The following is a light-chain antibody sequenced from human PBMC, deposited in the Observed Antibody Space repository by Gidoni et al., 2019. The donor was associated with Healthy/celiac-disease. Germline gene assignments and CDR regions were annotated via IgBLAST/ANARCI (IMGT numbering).Light chain of an antibody. V-gene: IGKV1-33*01. CDR3: QQYDNLPPD. J-gene: IGKJ3*01. CDR1: QDISNY. Sequence: DIQMTQSPSSLSASVGDRVTITCQASQDISNYLNWYQQKPGKAPKLLIYDASNLETGVPSRFSGSGSGTDFTFTISSLQPEDIATYYCQQYDNLPPDFXPXTKVDIK. CDR2: DAS.